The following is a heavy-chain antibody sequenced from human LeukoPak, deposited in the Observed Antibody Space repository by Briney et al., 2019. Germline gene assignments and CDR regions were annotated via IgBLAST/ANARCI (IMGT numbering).Heavy chain of an antibody. J-gene: IGHJ4*02. CDR1: GSSFTSYW. V-gene: IGHV5-51*01. D-gene: IGHD3-9*01. CDR2: IYPGDSDT. Sequence: GESLQISCKGSGSSFTSYWIGWVRQLPGKGLEWMGIIYPGDSDTRYSPSFQGQVTISADKSISTAYLQWSSLKASDTTIYYCARKLILTGDFDYWGQGTLVTVSS. CDR3: ARKLILTGDFDY.